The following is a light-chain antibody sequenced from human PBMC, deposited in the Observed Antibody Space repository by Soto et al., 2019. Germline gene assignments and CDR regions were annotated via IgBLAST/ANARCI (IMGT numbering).Light chain of an antibody. CDR2: EVT. CDR3: SSYLSRSALG. Sequence: QSALTQPASVSGSPGQSITISCTGTSSDIGTYDSVSWYQHHPGKAPKLIIYEVTNRPSGVSNRFSGSKSGNTASLTISGLQAGDEADYYCSSYLSRSALGFGGGTKLTVL. J-gene: IGLJ2*01. CDR1: SSDIGTYDS. V-gene: IGLV2-14*01.